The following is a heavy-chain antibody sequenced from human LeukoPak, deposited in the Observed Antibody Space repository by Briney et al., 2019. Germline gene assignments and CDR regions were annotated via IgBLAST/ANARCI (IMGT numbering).Heavy chain of an antibody. V-gene: IGHV3-30*18. CDR2: ISYDGSNK. CDR3: ANLPL. CDR1: GFTFSNYG. Sequence: PGGSLGLSCATSGFTFSNYGMHWVRQAPGKGLEWVAVISYDGSNKYYADSVKGRFTISRDNSKNTLYLQMNSLRPEDAAVYYCANLPLWGQGTLVTVSS. J-gene: IGHJ4*02.